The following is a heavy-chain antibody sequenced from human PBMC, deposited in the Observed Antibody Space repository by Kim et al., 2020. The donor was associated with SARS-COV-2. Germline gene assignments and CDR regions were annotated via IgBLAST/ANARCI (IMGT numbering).Heavy chain of an antibody. CDR2: IYNLGST. CDR1: GDSFSGSYY. D-gene: IGHD2-21*01. V-gene: IGHV4-59*01. J-gene: IGHJ2*01. Sequence: SETLSLTCTISGDSFSGSYYWSWVRQPPGKGLEWIGDIYNLGSTNYNPSLESRVTILGDISKNRFSLKLSSVTPADTAVYYCARRGFVDYWYFDLWGRG. CDR3: ARRGFVDYWYFDL.